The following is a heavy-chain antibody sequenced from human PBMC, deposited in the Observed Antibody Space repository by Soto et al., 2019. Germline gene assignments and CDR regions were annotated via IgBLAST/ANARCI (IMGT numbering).Heavy chain of an antibody. CDR1: GFSLSNYA. Sequence: EVQLLESGGDLVQPGGSLRLSCAASGFSLSNYAMTWVRQAPGKGLEWVSGITGSADKIYYADSVKGRFIISRDNSKNTLYLQMNSLRAEDTALYYCARDCSSSSCSVWHYWGQGTLVTVSS. D-gene: IGHD2-2*01. CDR2: ITGSADKI. J-gene: IGHJ4*02. V-gene: IGHV3-23*01. CDR3: ARDCSSSSCSVWHY.